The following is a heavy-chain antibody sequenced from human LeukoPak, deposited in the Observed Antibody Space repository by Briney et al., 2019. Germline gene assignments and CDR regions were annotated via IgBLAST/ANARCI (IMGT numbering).Heavy chain of an antibody. CDR3: SRVTVVVVPAAEAFDI. J-gene: IGHJ3*02. CDR2: ISPNSGGT. D-gene: IGHD2-2*01. CDR1: GYTFTGYY. V-gene: IGHV1-2*02. Sequence: ASVKVSCKASGYTFTGYYLHWVRQAPGQGLEWVGWISPNSGGTNYAQKFQGRVTMNSDTTISKAYKELSRLRSDDPAVYYCSRVTVVVVPAAEAFDIWGQGTMVTVSS.